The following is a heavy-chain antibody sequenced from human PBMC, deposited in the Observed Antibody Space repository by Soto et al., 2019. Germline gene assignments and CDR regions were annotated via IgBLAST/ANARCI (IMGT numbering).Heavy chain of an antibody. CDR3: ARGHDSSGYPNDY. Sequence: ASVKVSCKASGYTFTSYAMHWVRQAPGQRLEWMGWINAGNGNTKYSQKFQGRVTITRDTSASTAYMELSSLRSEDTAVYYCARGHDSSGYPNDYWGQGTLVTVSS. V-gene: IGHV1-3*01. CDR1: GYTFTSYA. CDR2: INAGNGNT. D-gene: IGHD3-22*01. J-gene: IGHJ4*02.